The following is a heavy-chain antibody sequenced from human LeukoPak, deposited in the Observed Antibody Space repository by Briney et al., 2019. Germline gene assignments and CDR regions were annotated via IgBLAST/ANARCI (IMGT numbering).Heavy chain of an antibody. Sequence: SETLSLTCAVSGYSISSGYYWGWIRQPPGKGLEWIGSIYHSGSTYYNPSLKSRVTISVDTSKNQFSLKLSSVTAADTAVYYCARLTHYREFDCWGQGTLVTVSS. CDR2: IYHSGST. J-gene: IGHJ4*02. D-gene: IGHD3-10*01. CDR3: ARLTHYREFDC. V-gene: IGHV4-38-2*01. CDR1: GYSISSGYY.